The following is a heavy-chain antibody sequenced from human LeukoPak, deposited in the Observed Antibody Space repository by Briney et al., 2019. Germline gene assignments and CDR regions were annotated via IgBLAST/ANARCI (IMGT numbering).Heavy chain of an antibody. CDR2: ISWSGDRM. D-gene: IGHD2-2*01. CDR1: GFTFEDHV. CDR3: AKDLGGSATTV. V-gene: IGHV3-9*01. J-gene: IGHJ4*02. Sequence: PGRSLRLSCAASGFTFEDHVMHWVRQAPGKGQEWVSSISWSGDRMGYADAVKGRFTISRDNAKNSLFLQMNSLRVEDTALYYCAKDLGGSATTVWGQGTLVTVSS.